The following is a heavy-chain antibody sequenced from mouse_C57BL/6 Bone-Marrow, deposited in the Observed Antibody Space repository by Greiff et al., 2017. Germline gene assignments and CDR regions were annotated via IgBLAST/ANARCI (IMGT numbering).Heavy chain of an antibody. V-gene: IGHV5-9*01. Sequence: EVKLMESGGGLVKPGGSLKLSCAASGFTFSSYTMSWVRQTPEKRLEWVATISGGGGNTYYPDSVKGRVTISRDNAKNTLYLQMSSLRSEDTALYYCARRLTSWFAYWGQGTLVTVSA. CDR3: ARRLTSWFAY. D-gene: IGHD4-1*01. CDR2: ISGGGGNT. J-gene: IGHJ3*01. CDR1: GFTFSSYT.